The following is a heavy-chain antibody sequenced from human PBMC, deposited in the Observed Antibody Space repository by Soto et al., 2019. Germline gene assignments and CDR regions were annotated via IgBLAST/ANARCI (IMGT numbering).Heavy chain of an antibody. V-gene: IGHV1-2*02. CDR2: IGPESGAT. CDR1: GYTFAGHY. D-gene: IGHD3-3*02. CDR3: GRGRSGQIVIFY. J-gene: IGHJ4*02. Sequence: ASVKVSCKTSGYTFAGHYIHWVRQAPQQGPEWMGEIGPESGATRYAEKFRGRVTMTMDTSITTVYMELRNLSPDDTAVYYCGRGRSGQIVIFYWGQGTPVTVSS.